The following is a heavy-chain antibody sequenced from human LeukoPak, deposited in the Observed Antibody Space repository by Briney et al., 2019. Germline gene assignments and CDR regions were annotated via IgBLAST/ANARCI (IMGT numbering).Heavy chain of an antibody. D-gene: IGHD2-2*01. J-gene: IGHJ5*02. Sequence: GGSLRLSCAASGFTFSSYSMNWVRRAPGKGLEWVSSISSSSSYIYYADSVKGRFTISRDNAKNSLYLQMNSLRAEDTAVYYCARGGSGPAACCWFDPWGQGTLVTVSS. CDR2: ISSSSSYI. V-gene: IGHV3-21*01. CDR1: GFTFSSYS. CDR3: ARGGSGPAACCWFDP.